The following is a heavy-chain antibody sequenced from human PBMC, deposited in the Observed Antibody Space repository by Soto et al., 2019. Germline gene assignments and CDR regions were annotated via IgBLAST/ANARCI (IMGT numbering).Heavy chain of an antibody. D-gene: IGHD1-7*01. V-gene: IGHV1-2*02. CDR1: GYTFTGYY. Sequence: GASVKVSCKASGYTFTGYYMHWVRQAPGQGLEWMGWINPNSGGTNYAQKFQGRVTMTRDTSISTAYMELSRLRSDDTAVYYCARDPAWNYLNWFDPWGQGTLVTVSS. CDR2: INPNSGGT. J-gene: IGHJ5*02. CDR3: ARDPAWNYLNWFDP.